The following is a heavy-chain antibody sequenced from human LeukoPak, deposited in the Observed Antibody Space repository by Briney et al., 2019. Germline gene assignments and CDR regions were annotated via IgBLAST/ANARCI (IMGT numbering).Heavy chain of an antibody. Sequence: GASVKVSCKASGYTFTSYAISWVRQAPGQGLEWMGGIIPIFGTANYAQKFQGRVTITADESTSTAYMELSSLRSEDTAVYYCARDLDYYDSSGYTDDFDYWGQGTLVTVSS. V-gene: IGHV1-69*13. CDR3: ARDLDYYDSSGYTDDFDY. CDR1: GYTFTSYA. D-gene: IGHD3-22*01. CDR2: IIPIFGTA. J-gene: IGHJ4*02.